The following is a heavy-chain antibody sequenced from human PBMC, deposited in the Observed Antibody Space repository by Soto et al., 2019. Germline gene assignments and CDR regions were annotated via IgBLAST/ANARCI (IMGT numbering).Heavy chain of an antibody. J-gene: IGHJ3*02. CDR3: ARDSDIVVVPAAAGDAFDI. V-gene: IGHV3-21*01. CDR2: ISSSSSYI. Sequence: GGSLRLSCAASGFTFSSYSMNWVRQAPGKGLEWVSSISSSSSYIYYADSVKGRFTISRDNAKNSLYLQMNSLRAEGTAVYYCARDSDIVVVPAAAGDAFDIWGQGTMVTVSS. D-gene: IGHD2-2*01. CDR1: GFTFSSYS.